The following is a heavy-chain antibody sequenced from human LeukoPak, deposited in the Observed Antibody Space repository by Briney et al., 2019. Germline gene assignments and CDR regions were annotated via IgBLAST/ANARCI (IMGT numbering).Heavy chain of an antibody. J-gene: IGHJ4*02. D-gene: IGHD3-22*01. CDR1: GFSVSTNY. Sequence: GGSLRLSCAASGFSVSTNYINWVRQAPGKGLEWVSVIYSGGSTYSADSVKGRFTISRDNSKNTLHLQMNSLRAEDTAVYYCARGYYYYFDYWGQGTLVTVSS. CDR2: IYSGGST. V-gene: IGHV3-66*01. CDR3: ARGYYYYFDY.